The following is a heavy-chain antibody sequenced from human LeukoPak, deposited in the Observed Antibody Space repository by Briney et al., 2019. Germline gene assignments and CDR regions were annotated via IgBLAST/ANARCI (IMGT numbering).Heavy chain of an antibody. CDR2: FDPEDGET. Sequence: ASVKVSCKVSGYTLTQLSIHWVRQAPGKGLEWMGGFDPEDGETIHAQQFQGGLTMTEDTSTDTAYMEVSSLTTEDTAVYYCATEANGYFLYWGQGTLVTVSS. CDR3: ATEANGYFLY. D-gene: IGHD3-22*01. CDR1: GYTLTQLS. J-gene: IGHJ4*02. V-gene: IGHV1-24*01.